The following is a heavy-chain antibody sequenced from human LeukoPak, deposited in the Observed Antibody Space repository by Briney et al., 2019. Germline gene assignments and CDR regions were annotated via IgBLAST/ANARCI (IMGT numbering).Heavy chain of an antibody. CDR2: VSYTGST. D-gene: IGHD6-13*01. V-gene: IGHV4-39*07. J-gene: IGHJ5*02. Sequence: SETLSLTCTVSGGSIRSSGYYWGWIRQPPGKGLEWIGSVSYTGSTYYNPSLKSRVTISVDTSKNQFSLKLSSVTAADTAVYYCARIRGGPIAATGTGTYNWFDPWGQGTLVTVSS. CDR3: ARIRGGPIAATGTGTYNWFDP. CDR1: GGSIRSSGYY.